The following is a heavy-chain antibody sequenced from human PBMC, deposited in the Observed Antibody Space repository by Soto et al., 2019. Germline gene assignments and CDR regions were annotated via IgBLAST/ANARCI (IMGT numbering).Heavy chain of an antibody. J-gene: IGHJ2*01. CDR3: ARRRYEILTCYYTANYWYFDL. CDR1: GGSISSSSYY. V-gene: IGHV4-39*01. D-gene: IGHD3-9*01. CDR2: IYYSGST. Sequence: QLQLQESGPGLVKPSETLSLTCTVSGGSISSSSYYWGWIRQPPGKGLEWIGSIYYSGSTYYNPSLKSRVTISVDTSKNQFSLKLSSVTAADTAVYYCARRRYEILTCYYTANYWYFDLWGRVPLVTVSS.